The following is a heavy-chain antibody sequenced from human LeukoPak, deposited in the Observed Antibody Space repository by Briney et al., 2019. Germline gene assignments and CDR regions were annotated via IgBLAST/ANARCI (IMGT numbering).Heavy chain of an antibody. Sequence: SVKVSCKASGGTFSSYAISWVRQAPGQGLEWMGGIIPIIGTANYAQKFQGRVTITADESTSTAYMELSSLRSEDTAVYYCARDSGPGFNFDYWGQGTLVTVSS. J-gene: IGHJ4*02. CDR2: IIPIIGTA. V-gene: IGHV1-69*13. CDR1: GGTFSSYA. D-gene: IGHD1-1*01. CDR3: ARDSGPGFNFDY.